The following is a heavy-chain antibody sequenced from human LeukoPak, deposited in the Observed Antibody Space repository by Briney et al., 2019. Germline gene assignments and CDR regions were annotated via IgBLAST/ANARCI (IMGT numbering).Heavy chain of an antibody. Sequence: PSETLSLTCTVSGDSITSSSSYWGWIRQPPGKGLEWIGSIYYSGSTYYNPSLKSRVTISVDRSKNQFPLEVNSVTAADTAVYYCARSSGWTLDSWGQGTLVTVSS. D-gene: IGHD6-19*01. J-gene: IGHJ4*02. CDR2: IYYSGST. CDR1: GDSITSSSSY. V-gene: IGHV4-39*01. CDR3: ARSSGWTLDS.